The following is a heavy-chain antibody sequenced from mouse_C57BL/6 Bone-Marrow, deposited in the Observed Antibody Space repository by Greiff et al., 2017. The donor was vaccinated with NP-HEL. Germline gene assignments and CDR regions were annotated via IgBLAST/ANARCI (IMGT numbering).Heavy chain of an antibody. J-gene: IGHJ2*01. CDR1: GYTFTSYW. D-gene: IGHD1-1*01. CDR2: IDPSDSYT. Sequence: QVQLKQPGAELVKPGASVKLSCKASGYTFTSYWMQWVKQRPGQGLEWIGEIDPSDSYTNYNQKFKGKATLTVDTSSSTAYMQLSSLTSEDSAVYYCARTRNYYGSSNYWGQGTTLTVSS. CDR3: ARTRNYYGSSNY. V-gene: IGHV1-50*01.